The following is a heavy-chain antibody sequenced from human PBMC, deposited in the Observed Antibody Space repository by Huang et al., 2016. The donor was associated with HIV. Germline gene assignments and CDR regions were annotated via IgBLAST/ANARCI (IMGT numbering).Heavy chain of an antibody. Sequence: EVHLVQSGAEVKEPGESLKISCQASGYNFDSYWIGWVRQMPGKGLEWMCGIYTGDEDTRYDPSFQGQFTSSAYQSINIAYLQWSSLKASDTAIYFCARQGLWLPPTDPFDYWGQGTPVTVSA. CDR3: ARQGLWLPPTDPFDY. J-gene: IGHJ4*02. CDR1: GYNFDSYW. D-gene: IGHD3-10*01. V-gene: IGHV5-51*01. CDR2: IYTGDEDT.